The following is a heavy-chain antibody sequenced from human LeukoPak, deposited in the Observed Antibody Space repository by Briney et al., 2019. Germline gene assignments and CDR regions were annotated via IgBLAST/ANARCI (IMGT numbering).Heavy chain of an antibody. CDR3: ARTYYDYVWGSSFDY. CDR2: IKQDGSEK. J-gene: IGHJ4*02. D-gene: IGHD3-16*01. Sequence: GGSLRLSCAASGFTFDDYGMSWVRQAPGKGLEWVANIKQDGSEKYYVDSVKGRFTISRDNAKNSLYLQMNSLRAEDTAVYYCARTYYDYVWGSSFDYWGQGTLVTVSS. CDR1: GFTFDDYG. V-gene: IGHV3-7*01.